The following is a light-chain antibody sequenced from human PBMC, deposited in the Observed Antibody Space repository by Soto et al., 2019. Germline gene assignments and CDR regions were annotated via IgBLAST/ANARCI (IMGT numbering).Light chain of an antibody. J-gene: IGKJ1*01. Sequence: DIQMTQSPSTLSASVGDRVTITCRASQSISSWLAWYQQKPGKAPKLLLYKASTLDSGVPSRFSGSGSGTEFTLTSSSLQPEDFATYYCQQYNSFPWTFGQGAQVEIK. CDR2: KAS. V-gene: IGKV1-5*03. CDR1: QSISSW. CDR3: QQYNSFPWT.